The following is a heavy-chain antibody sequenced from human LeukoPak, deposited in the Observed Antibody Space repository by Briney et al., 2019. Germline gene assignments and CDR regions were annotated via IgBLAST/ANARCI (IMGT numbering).Heavy chain of an antibody. J-gene: IGHJ4*02. CDR2: IWYDGSNK. CDR3: ARDCSSTSCMDY. CDR1: GFTFSSYG. Sequence: GGSLRLSCAASGFTFSSYGMHWVRQAPGKGLEWVAVIWYDGSNKYYADSVKGRFTISRDNSKNTLYLQMNSLRAEDTAVYYCARDCSSTSCMDYWGQGTLVTVSS. V-gene: IGHV3-33*01. D-gene: IGHD2-2*01.